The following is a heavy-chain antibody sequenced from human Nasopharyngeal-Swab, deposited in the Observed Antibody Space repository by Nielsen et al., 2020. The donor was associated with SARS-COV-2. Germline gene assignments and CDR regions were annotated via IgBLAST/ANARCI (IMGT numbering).Heavy chain of an antibody. D-gene: IGHD3-22*01. J-gene: IGHJ4*02. CDR1: GFTFSSYS. V-gene: IGHV3-48*04. Sequence: GESLKISCAASGFTFSSYSLNWVRQAPGKGLEWVSYISGSGGTKYYADSVKGRFTISRDNAKNSLYLQMNSLRAEDTAVYYCVLIIVRWAADYWGQGTLVTVSS. CDR2: ISGSGGTK. CDR3: VLIIVRWAADY.